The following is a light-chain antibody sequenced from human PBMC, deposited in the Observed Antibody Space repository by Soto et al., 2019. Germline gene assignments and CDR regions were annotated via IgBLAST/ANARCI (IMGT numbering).Light chain of an antibody. J-gene: IGLJ1*01. V-gene: IGLV3-21*02. CDR2: DDS. CDR3: QVWDTSSDPYV. Sequence: SYELTQPPSVSVAPGQTTRITCGGTNIGSKSVHWYQQKQGQAPVLVVYDDSDRPSGIPGRFSGSNSGNTATLTISRVEAGDEAAYYCQVWDTSSDPYVFGTGTKVTVL. CDR1: NIGSKS.